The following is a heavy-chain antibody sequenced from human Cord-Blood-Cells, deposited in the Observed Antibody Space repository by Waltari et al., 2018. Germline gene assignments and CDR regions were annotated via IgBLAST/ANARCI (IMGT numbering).Heavy chain of an antibody. J-gene: IGHJ4*02. CDR1: GFSLSNARMG. CDR2: IFSNDEK. Sequence: SGFSLSNARMGVSWIRQPPGKALEWLAHIFSNDEKSYSTSLKSRLTISKDTSKSQVVLTMTNMDPVDTATYYCARIGCSSTSCYDYWGQGTLVTVSS. V-gene: IGHV2-26*01. D-gene: IGHD2-2*01. CDR3: ARIGCSSTSCYDY.